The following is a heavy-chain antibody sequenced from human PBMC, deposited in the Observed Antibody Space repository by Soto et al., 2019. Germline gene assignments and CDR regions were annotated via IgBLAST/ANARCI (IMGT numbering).Heavy chain of an antibody. CDR3: ARLGLVAARDYYYGMDV. J-gene: IGHJ6*02. V-gene: IGHV1-69*13. CDR1: GGTFSSYA. CDR2: IIPIFGTA. D-gene: IGHD6-6*01. Sequence: SVKVSCKASGGTFSSYAISWVRQAPGQGLEWMGGIIPIFGTANYAQKFQGRVTITADESTSTAYMELSSLRSEDTAVYYCARLGLVAARDYYYGMDVWGQGTTVTVSS.